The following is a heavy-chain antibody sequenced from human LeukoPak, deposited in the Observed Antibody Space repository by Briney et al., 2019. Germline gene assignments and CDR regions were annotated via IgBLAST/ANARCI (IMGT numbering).Heavy chain of an antibody. Sequence: SETLSLTCAVYGESFSAYFWTWIRQPPGKGLEWIGEISRGGSTNYSPSLKSRVTISLDTSKNQVSLTLSSVTAADTAVYYCARVQAILTGGDYFDYWGQGTLVTVSS. D-gene: IGHD3-9*01. CDR3: ARVQAILTGGDYFDY. CDR1: GESFSAYF. CDR2: ISRGGST. J-gene: IGHJ4*02. V-gene: IGHV4-34*01.